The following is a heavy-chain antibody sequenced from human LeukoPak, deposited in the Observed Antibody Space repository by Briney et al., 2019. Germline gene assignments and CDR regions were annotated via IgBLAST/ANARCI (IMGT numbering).Heavy chain of an antibody. Sequence: GGSLRLSCAASGFTVSGNYMSWVRQAPGKGLEWVSSISSSSSYIYYADSVKGRFTISRDNAKNSLYLQMNSLRAEDTAVYYCARGSSGCPDYWGQGTLVTVSS. J-gene: IGHJ4*02. CDR2: ISSSSSYI. CDR1: GFTVSGNY. CDR3: ARGSSGCPDY. D-gene: IGHD6-19*01. V-gene: IGHV3-21*01.